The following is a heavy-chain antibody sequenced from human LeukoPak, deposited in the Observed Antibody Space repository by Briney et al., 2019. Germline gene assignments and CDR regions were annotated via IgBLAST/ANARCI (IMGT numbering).Heavy chain of an antibody. D-gene: IGHD5-24*01. V-gene: IGHV4-61*01. Sequence: SETLSLTCTVSGYSISSGYYWSWIRQPPGKGLEWIGYIYYSGSTNYNPSLKSRVTISVDTSKNQFSLKLSSVTAADTAVYYCARERRRDGYNYVVFDYWGQGTLVTVSS. J-gene: IGHJ4*02. CDR3: ARERRRDGYNYVVFDY. CDR1: GYSISSGYY. CDR2: IYYSGST.